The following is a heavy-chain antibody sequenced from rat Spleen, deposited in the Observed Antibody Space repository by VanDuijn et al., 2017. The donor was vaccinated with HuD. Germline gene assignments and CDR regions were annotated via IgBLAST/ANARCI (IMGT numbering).Heavy chain of an antibody. CDR1: GFTFSTAW. D-gene: IGHD1-10*01. J-gene: IGHJ2*01. CDR2: IKAKSNNYAT. CDR3: TREWGNNSPFDY. Sequence: EVQVLESGGGLVQPGNSLKLSCATSGFTFSTAWMYWYRQFPEKRLEWVARIKAKSNNYATDYTESVKGRFTISRDNAKNTLNLQLDSLKSEDTAIYYCTREWGNNSPFDYWGQGVMVTVSS. V-gene: IGHV6-6*01.